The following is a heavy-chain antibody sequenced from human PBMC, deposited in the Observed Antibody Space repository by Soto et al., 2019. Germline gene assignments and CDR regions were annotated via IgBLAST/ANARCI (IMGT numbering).Heavy chain of an antibody. Sequence: QVQLVESGGGVVQPGRSLRLSCAASGFTFSSYGMHWVRQAPGKGLEWVAVIWYDGSNKYYAESVKGRFTISRDNSKNTLYLQMNSLRAEDTAVYYCARDPRHYAYPDYWGQGTLVTVSS. CDR3: ARDPRHYAYPDY. CDR1: GFTFSSYG. D-gene: IGHD5-12*01. CDR2: IWYDGSNK. V-gene: IGHV3-33*01. J-gene: IGHJ4*02.